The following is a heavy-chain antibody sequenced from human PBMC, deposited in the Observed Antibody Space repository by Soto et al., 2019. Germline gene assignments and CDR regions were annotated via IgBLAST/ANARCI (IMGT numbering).Heavy chain of an antibody. Sequence: EVQLVESGGGLVQPGGSLRLSCAASGFTFSGYWLIWVRQAPGKGLEWVANIKQDGSEQFYVDSVKGRFTISRDNAKNSLYLQMNSLRAEYTAVYYCAREAVWGQGTTVTVSS. CDR2: IKQDGSEQ. CDR1: GFTFSGYW. J-gene: IGHJ6*02. CDR3: AREAV. V-gene: IGHV3-7*05.